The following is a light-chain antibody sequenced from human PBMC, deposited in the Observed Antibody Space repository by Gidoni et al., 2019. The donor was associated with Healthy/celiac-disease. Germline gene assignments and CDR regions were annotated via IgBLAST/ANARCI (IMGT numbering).Light chain of an antibody. CDR3: SSYAGSNNYV. Sequence: QSALTQPPSASGSPGQSVTISCTGTSSDVGGYHYVSWYQQHPGKAPKLMIYEVSKRPSGVPDRFSGSKSGNTASLTVSGLQAEDEAVYYCSSYAGSNNYVFGTGTKVTVL. J-gene: IGLJ1*01. CDR1: SSDVGGYHY. V-gene: IGLV2-8*01. CDR2: EVS.